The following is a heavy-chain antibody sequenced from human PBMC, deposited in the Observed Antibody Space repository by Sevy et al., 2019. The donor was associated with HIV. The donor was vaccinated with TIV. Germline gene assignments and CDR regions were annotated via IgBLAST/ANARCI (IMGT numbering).Heavy chain of an antibody. Sequence: SETLSLTCTVSGGSISGYYWSWIRQPAGKGLEWTGRFYSSRSTNYNPSLKSRVTMSVDTSKNQFSLKLSSVTAADTAIYYCARVDSSGTLYYFDYWGQGTLVTVS. D-gene: IGHD6-19*01. CDR3: ARVDSSGTLYYFDY. CDR2: FYSSRST. J-gene: IGHJ4*02. V-gene: IGHV4-4*07. CDR1: GGSISGYY.